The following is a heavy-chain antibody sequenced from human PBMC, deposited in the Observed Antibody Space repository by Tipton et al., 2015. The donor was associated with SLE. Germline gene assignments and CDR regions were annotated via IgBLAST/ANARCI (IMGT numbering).Heavy chain of an antibody. CDR3: ARGPNWGLDDAFDI. CDR2: VFSSGTT. D-gene: IGHD7-27*01. V-gene: IGHV4-31*03. CDR1: GGSITTRSYY. Sequence: TLSLTCIVSGGSITTRSYYWSWIRQHPGKGLEWIGYVFSSGTTYYNPSLQGRLSMSLDTSKNQLSLQLSSVTAADTAVYFCARGPNWGLDDAFDIWGQGTMVSVSS. J-gene: IGHJ3*02.